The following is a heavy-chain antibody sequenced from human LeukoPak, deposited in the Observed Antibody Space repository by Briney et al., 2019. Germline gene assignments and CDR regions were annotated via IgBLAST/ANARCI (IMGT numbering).Heavy chain of an antibody. CDR3: AKDSRNPARPLYFHY. D-gene: IGHD6-6*01. J-gene: IGHJ4*02. CDR1: EFGLTKYW. Sequence: PGGSLRLSCTGYEFGLTKYWMSWVCQAPGKGLEWVAIINQDGSEKSYVDSVKGRFTISRDNSKNSLYLQMNSLRAEDTAVYYCAKDSRNPARPLYFHYWGQGTLVTVSS. V-gene: IGHV3-7*03. CDR2: INQDGSEK.